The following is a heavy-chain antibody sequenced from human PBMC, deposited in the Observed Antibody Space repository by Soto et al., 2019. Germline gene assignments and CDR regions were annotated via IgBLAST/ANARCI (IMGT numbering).Heavy chain of an antibody. J-gene: IGHJ6*02. CDR2: IRSKANSYAT. CDR3: TSQQLNYYYYGMDV. V-gene: IGHV3-73*01. D-gene: IGHD6-6*01. Sequence: GGSLRLSCTASGFTFSGSAMHWVRQASGKGLEWVGRIRSKANSYATAYAASVKGRFTISRDDSKNTAYLQMNSLKTEDTAVYYCTSQQLNYYYYGMDVWGQGTTVTVSS. CDR1: GFTFSGSA.